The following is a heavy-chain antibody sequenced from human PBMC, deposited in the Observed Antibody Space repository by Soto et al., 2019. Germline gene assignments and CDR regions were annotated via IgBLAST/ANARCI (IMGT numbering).Heavy chain of an antibody. CDR3: ARDVPIAAAGPSAFDI. J-gene: IGHJ3*02. D-gene: IGHD6-13*01. V-gene: IGHV4-4*07. Sequence: QVQLQESGPGLVKPSETLSLTCTVSGGSISSYYWSWIRQPAGKGLEWIGRIYTSGSTNYNPSLKSRVTMSVDTSKNQFSLKLSSVTAADTAVYYCARDVPIAAAGPSAFDIWGQGTMVTVSS. CDR1: GGSISSYY. CDR2: IYTSGST.